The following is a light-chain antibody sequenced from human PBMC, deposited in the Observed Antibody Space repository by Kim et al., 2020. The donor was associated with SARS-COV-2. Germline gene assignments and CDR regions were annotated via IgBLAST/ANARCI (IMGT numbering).Light chain of an antibody. Sequence: QSVLTQPPSVSGAPGQRVTISCTGNSSNIGAGYDVHWYQQLPGTAPKLLIYANSNRPSGVPDRFSGSKSGTSASLAITGLQPEDEADYSCQSFDSSLSGSVFGGGTQLTVL. CDR3: QSFDSSLSGSV. CDR2: ANS. J-gene: IGLJ3*02. V-gene: IGLV1-40*01. CDR1: SSNIGAGYD.